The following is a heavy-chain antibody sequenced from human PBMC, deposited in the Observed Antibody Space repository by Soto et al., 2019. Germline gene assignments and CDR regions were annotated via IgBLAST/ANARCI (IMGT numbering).Heavy chain of an antibody. J-gene: IGHJ4*02. D-gene: IGHD3-10*01. CDR2: ISGSGGST. V-gene: IGHV3-23*01. Sequence: GGSLRLSCSASGFTFSSYAMSWVRQAPGKGLEWVSAISGSGGSTYYADSVKGRFTISRDNSKNTLYLQMNSLRAEDTAVYYCAKDLYGSGSYYNTGFDYWGQGTLVTVSS. CDR3: AKDLYGSGSYYNTGFDY. CDR1: GFTFSSYA.